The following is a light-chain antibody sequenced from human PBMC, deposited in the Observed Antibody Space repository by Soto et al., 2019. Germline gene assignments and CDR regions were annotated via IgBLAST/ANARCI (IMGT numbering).Light chain of an antibody. CDR3: CSYAGSYTYV. CDR1: SSDVGGYNY. V-gene: IGLV2-11*01. CDR2: DVS. Sequence: QSALTQPPSASGSPGQSVTISCTGTSSDVGGYNYVSWYQQHPGKAPKLMISDVSKRPSGVPDRFSGSKSGNTASLTISGLQAEDEADYFCCSYAGSYTYVFGTGTKLTVL. J-gene: IGLJ1*01.